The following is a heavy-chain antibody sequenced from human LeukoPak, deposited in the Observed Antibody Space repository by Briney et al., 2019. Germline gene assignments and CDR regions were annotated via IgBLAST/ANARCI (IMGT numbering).Heavy chain of an antibody. J-gene: IGHJ5*02. CDR2: IYYSGRT. D-gene: IGHD1-20*01. CDR1: GGSISRHF. V-gene: IGHV4-59*11. Sequence: SETLSLTCTVHGGSISRHFWSWLRQPPGKGLEWIGYIYYSGRTNYNPSFKIRVTISVDTSKIPFSLTLSSVSAADTAVYYCARVSILFPTYKCNDGWFDPWGQGTLVTVSS. CDR3: ARVSILFPTYKCNDGWFDP.